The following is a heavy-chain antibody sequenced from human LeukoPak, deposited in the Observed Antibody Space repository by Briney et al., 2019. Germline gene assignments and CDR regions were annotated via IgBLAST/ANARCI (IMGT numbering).Heavy chain of an antibody. Sequence: SVKVDWKASGGTLSSYAISCVRQAPGHGLVWIASIIPIFGTANYAQKFQGRVTITTDESTSTAYMELSSLRSEDTAVYYCARAYYYDSSGWSFDYWGQGTLVTVSS. CDR3: ARAYYYDSSGWSFDY. CDR1: GGTLSSYA. CDR2: IIPIFGTA. J-gene: IGHJ4*02. V-gene: IGHV1-69*05. D-gene: IGHD3-22*01.